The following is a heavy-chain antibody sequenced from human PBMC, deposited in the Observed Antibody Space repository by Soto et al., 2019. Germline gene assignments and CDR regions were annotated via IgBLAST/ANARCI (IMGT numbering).Heavy chain of an antibody. V-gene: IGHV3-33*01. CDR1: GFTFSSYG. D-gene: IGHD6-6*01. CDR2: IWYDGSNK. CDR3: ARGGTRSSSSLDERLWEELLPDYYYYYGMDV. J-gene: IGHJ6*02. Sequence: GGSLRLSCAASGFTFSSYGMHWVRQAPGKGLEWVAVIWYDGSNKYYADSVKGRFTISRDNSKNTLYLQMNSLRAEDTAVYYCARGGTRSSSSLDERLWEELLPDYYYYYGMDVWGQGTTVTVSS.